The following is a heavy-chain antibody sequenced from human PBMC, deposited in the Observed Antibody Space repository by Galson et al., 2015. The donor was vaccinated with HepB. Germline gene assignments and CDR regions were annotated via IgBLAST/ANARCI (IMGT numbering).Heavy chain of an antibody. Sequence: LRLSCAASTFIFSTYSMNWVCQAPGMGLEWLSYISASGTTIYYADSVKGRFTISRDNAKNSLYLQMNSLRPEDTAVYFCVFLRGNDLKPLDYWGQGILVTVSS. J-gene: IGHJ4*02. CDR3: VFLRGNDLKPLDY. CDR2: ISASGTTI. D-gene: IGHD5-12*01. CDR1: TFIFSTYS. V-gene: IGHV3-48*03.